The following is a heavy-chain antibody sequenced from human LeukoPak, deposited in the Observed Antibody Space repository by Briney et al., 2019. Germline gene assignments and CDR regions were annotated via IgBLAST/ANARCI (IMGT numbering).Heavy chain of an antibody. V-gene: IGHV4-34*01. CDR1: GGSFSGYY. CDR3: ARVRAPAVRGVAYFDY. D-gene: IGHD3-10*01. J-gene: IGHJ4*02. CDR2: INHSGST. Sequence: PSETLSLSCAVSGGSFSGYYGSSIRQPPGEGLEWVAEINHSGSTNYNPSLKSRVTISVDTSKNQYSLKLSSVTAADTAVYYCARVRAPAVRGVAYFDYWGQGTLVTVSS.